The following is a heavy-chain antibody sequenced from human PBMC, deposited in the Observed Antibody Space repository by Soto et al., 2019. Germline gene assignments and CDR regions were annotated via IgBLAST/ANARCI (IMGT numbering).Heavy chain of an antibody. Sequence: QVQLQESGPGLVEPSETLSLTCTVSGGSISSYYWSWIRQSPGKGLEWIGYMYYSGSTNYNPSIKSRVTISIDTSRNQFSLKLSSVTAADTAVYYCAGGTFGVVKDWGQGTLVTVSS. J-gene: IGHJ4*02. CDR3: AGGTFGVVKD. D-gene: IGHD3-3*01. CDR2: MYYSGST. V-gene: IGHV4-59*01. CDR1: GGSISSYY.